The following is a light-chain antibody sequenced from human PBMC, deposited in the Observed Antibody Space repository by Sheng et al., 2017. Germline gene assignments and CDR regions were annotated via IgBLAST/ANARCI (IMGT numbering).Light chain of an antibody. J-gene: IGKJ4*01. CDR3: QHYDKWPLP. Sequence: ETVMTQSPATLSVSPGERATLSCRASLTVNTNYVAWYQKRPGQAPRLLIYGASTRATGIPARFSGSASGTEFTLTISSLQSEDFAVYYCQHYDKWPLPFGGGTKVEIK. CDR1: LTVNTN. V-gene: IGKV3-15*01. CDR2: GAS.